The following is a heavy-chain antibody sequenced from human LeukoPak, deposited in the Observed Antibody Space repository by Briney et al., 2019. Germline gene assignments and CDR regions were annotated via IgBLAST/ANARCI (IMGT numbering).Heavy chain of an antibody. Sequence: SQTLSLTCTVSGGSISSGDYYWSWIRQPPGKGLEWIGYIYYSGSTYYNPSLKSRVTISVDTSKNQFSLKLSSVTAADTAVYYCARDQGASYSSRAFDYWGQGTLVTVSS. J-gene: IGHJ4*02. CDR3: ARDQGASYSSRAFDY. D-gene: IGHD2-8*01. V-gene: IGHV4-30-4*01. CDR1: GGSISSGDYY. CDR2: IYYSGST.